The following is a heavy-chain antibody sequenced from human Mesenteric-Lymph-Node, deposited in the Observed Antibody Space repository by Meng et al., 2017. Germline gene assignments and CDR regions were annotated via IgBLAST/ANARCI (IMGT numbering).Heavy chain of an antibody. CDR3: ARGPLVRGVIHY. J-gene: IGHJ4*02. Sequence: VPVQQLGSGCLNHAQPLSLICAVSGGSFSGHYWSWIRQPPGKGLEWIGEINDSGSTDYNPSLKSRVTISVDTSKSQFSLKLSSVTAADTAMYYCARGPLVRGVIHYWGQGTLVTVSS. V-gene: IGHV4-34*01. CDR1: GGSFSGHY. CDR2: INDSGST. D-gene: IGHD3-10*01.